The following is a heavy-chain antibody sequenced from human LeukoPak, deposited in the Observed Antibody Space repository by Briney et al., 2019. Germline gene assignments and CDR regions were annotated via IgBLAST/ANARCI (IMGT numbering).Heavy chain of an antibody. J-gene: IGHJ4*02. CDR2: ISGSGGST. CDR1: GFTFSSYA. D-gene: IGHD3-10*01. V-gene: IGHV3-23*01. CDR3: AKRPGWFGELTTLDY. Sequence: GGSLRLSCAASGFTFSSYAMSWVRHAPGKGLEWVSAISGSGGSTYYADSVKGRFTISRDNSKNTLYLQMNSLRAEDTAVYYCAKRPGWFGELTTLDYWGQGTLVTVSS.